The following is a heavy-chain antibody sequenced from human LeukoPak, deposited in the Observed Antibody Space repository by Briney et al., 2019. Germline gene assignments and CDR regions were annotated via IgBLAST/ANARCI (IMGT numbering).Heavy chain of an antibody. CDR1: GFAFTSHS. V-gene: IGHV3-48*04. D-gene: IGHD6-25*01. Sequence: SGGSLRLSCAASGFAFTSHSMNWVRQAPGKGLEWVSYISSSGSIIYYADSVKGRFTISRDNAKNSLYLQMNSLRAEDTAVYYCARDLAAEDYWGQGTLVTVSS. CDR3: ARDLAAEDY. CDR2: ISSSGSII. J-gene: IGHJ4*02.